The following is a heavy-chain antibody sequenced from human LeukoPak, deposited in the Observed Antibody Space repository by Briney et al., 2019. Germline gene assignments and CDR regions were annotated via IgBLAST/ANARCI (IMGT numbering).Heavy chain of an antibody. V-gene: IGHV4-39*01. D-gene: IGHD6-13*01. Sequence: PSETLSLTCTVSGGSISSYYWGWIRQPPGKGLEWIGSIYYSGSTYYNPSLKSRVTISVDTSKNQFSLKLSSVTAADTAVYYCVRLRYSSSWFSLFDYWGQGTLVTVSP. J-gene: IGHJ4*02. CDR1: GGSISSYY. CDR2: IYYSGST. CDR3: VRLRYSSSWFSLFDY.